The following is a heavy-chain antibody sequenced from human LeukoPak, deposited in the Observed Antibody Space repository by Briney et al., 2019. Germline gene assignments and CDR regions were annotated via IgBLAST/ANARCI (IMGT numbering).Heavy chain of an antibody. Sequence: SETLSLTCTGAGGSISSGDYYWSWIRQPPGKGLELIAYMYYSGSTYNNPSLKSRVTISADTSKNQLSLKLSSVTAADTAVYYCARPYYYDSRIDPWGQGILVTVSS. V-gene: IGHV4-30-4*01. CDR1: GGSISSGDYY. CDR2: MYYSGST. D-gene: IGHD3-22*01. J-gene: IGHJ5*02. CDR3: ARPYYYDSRIDP.